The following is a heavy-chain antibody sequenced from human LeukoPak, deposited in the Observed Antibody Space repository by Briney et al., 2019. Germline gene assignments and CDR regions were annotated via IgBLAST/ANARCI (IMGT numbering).Heavy chain of an antibody. J-gene: IGHJ3*02. CDR3: ARVGPIVATIDDAFDI. D-gene: IGHD5-12*01. CDR2: INHSGST. Sequence: SETLSLTCAVYGGSFSGYYWSWIRQPPGKGLEWIGEINHSGSTNYNPSLKSRVTISVDTSKNQFYLKLSSVTAADTAVYYCARVGPIVATIDDAFDIWGQGTMVTVSS. V-gene: IGHV4-34*01. CDR1: GGSFSGYY.